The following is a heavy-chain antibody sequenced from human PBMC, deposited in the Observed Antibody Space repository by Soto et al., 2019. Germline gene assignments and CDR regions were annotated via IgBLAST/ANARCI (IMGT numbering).Heavy chain of an antibody. V-gene: IGHV4-30-2*01. D-gene: IGHD6-13*01. CDR3: ASEAGSSSWYPNWFDP. J-gene: IGHJ5*02. CDR1: GGSISSGGYS. Sequence: SETLSLTCAVSGGSISSGGYSWSWIRQPPGKGLEWIGYIYHSGSTYYNPSLKSRVTISVGTSKNPFSLKLSSVTAADTAVYYCASEAGSSSWYPNWFDPWGQGTLVTVSS. CDR2: IYHSGST.